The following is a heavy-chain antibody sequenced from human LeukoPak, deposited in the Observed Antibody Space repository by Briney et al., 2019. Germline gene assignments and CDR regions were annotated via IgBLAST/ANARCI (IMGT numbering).Heavy chain of an antibody. CDR3: ARCGYYDSSGYYPLYFDY. CDR2: ISSSGSTI. D-gene: IGHD3-22*01. J-gene: IGHJ4*02. Sequence: PGGSLRLSCAASGFTFSSYEMNWVRQAPGQGLEWVSYISSSGSTIYYADSVKGRFTISRDNAKNSLYLQMNSLRAEDTAVYYCARCGYYDSSGYYPLYFDYWGQGTLVTVSS. CDR1: GFTFSSYE. V-gene: IGHV3-48*03.